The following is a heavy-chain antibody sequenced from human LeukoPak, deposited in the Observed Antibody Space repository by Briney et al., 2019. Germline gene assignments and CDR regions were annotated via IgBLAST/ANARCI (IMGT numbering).Heavy chain of an antibody. V-gene: IGHV1-24*01. CDR2: FDPEDGET. D-gene: IGHD6-19*01. Sequence: ASVKVSCKVSGYTLTELSMHWVRQAPGKGLEGMGGFDPEDGETIYAQKFQGRVTMTEDTSTDTAYMELSSLRSEDTAVYYCATVLVAGVPLDYWGQGTLVTVSS. CDR3: ATVLVAGVPLDY. J-gene: IGHJ4*02. CDR1: GYTLTELS.